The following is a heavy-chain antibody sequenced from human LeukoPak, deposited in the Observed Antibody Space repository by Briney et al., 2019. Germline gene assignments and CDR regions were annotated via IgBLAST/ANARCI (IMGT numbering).Heavy chain of an antibody. Sequence: GSLRLSCAASGFTFSSYGMHWVRQAPGKGLEWVAVIWYDGSNKYYADSVKGRFTTSRDNSKNTLYLQMNSLRAEDTAVYYCAKDLGYCTNGVCYRTNYFDYWGQGTLVTVSS. J-gene: IGHJ4*02. V-gene: IGHV3-33*06. CDR2: IWYDGSNK. CDR1: GFTFSSYG. CDR3: AKDLGYCTNGVCYRTNYFDY. D-gene: IGHD2-8*01.